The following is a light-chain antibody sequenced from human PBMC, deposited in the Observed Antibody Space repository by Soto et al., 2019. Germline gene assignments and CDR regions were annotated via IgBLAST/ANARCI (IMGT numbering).Light chain of an antibody. J-gene: IGKJ2*01. CDR2: VAS. CDR1: QSISSY. V-gene: IGKV1-39*01. Sequence: DLQMTQSPSSLSASVGDRVTITCRASQSISSYLNWYQQKPGKAPKVLIYVASTLQSGVPSRFSGSGSGTDFTLTISSLQPEDFATYFCQQSYNTPQTFGQGTKLEIK. CDR3: QQSYNTPQT.